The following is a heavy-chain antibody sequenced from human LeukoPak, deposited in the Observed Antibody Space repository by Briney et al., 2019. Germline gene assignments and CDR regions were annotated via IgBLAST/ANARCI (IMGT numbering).Heavy chain of an antibody. J-gene: IGHJ4*02. D-gene: IGHD3-10*02. Sequence: ASVRVSCKASGYTFTGYYMHWVRQAPGQGLEWMGWINPNSGGTNYAQKFQGRVTMTRDTSISTAYMELSRLRSDDTAVYYCARSLTGFGEFFFDGWGQRAIVTVSS. V-gene: IGHV1-2*02. CDR3: ARSLTGFGEFFFDG. CDR2: INPNSGGT. CDR1: GYTFTGYY.